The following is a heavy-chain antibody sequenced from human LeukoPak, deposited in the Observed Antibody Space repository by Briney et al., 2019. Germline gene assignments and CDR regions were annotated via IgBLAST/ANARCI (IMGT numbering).Heavy chain of an antibody. CDR2: ISSSGSTI. D-gene: IGHD2-15*01. CDR1: GFTFSSYE. J-gene: IGHJ4*02. Sequence: PGGSLRLSCAASGFTFSSYEMNWVRQAPGKGLEWVSYISSSGSTIYYADSVKGRFTASRDNAKNSLYLQMNSLRAEDTAVYYCARELRLPYFDYWGQGTLVTVSS. V-gene: IGHV3-48*03. CDR3: ARELRLPYFDY.